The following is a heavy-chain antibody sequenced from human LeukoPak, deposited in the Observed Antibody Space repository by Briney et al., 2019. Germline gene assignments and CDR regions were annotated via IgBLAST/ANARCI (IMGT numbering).Heavy chain of an antibody. D-gene: IGHD2-21*01. J-gene: IGHJ5*02. V-gene: IGHV4-34*01. CDR1: GGSFSGYY. Sequence: SQTLSPTCAVYGGSFSGYYWSWIRQPPGKGLEWIGEINHSGSTNYNPSLKSRVTISVDTSKNQFSLKLSSVTAADTAVYYCASSGYCGGDCYNWFDPWGQGTLVTVSS. CDR2: INHSGST. CDR3: ASSGYCGGDCYNWFDP.